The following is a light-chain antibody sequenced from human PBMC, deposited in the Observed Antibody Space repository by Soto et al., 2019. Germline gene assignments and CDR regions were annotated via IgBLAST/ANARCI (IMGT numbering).Light chain of an antibody. CDR2: DAS. V-gene: IGKV1-5*01. CDR1: QSISSW. CDR3: QQYNSYSWT. J-gene: IGKJ1*01. Sequence: DIQMTHSPSTLSASVRDRVAITPRASQSISSWLAWYQQKPGKAPKLLIYDASSLESGVPSRFSGSGSGTEFTLTISSLQPDDFATYYCQQYNSYSWTFGQGTKVDI.